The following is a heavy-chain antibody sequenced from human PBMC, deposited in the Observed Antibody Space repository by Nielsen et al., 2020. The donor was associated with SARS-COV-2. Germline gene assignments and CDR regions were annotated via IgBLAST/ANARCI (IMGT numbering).Heavy chain of an antibody. CDR3: AKDLTQWPRGYFDY. CDR1: GFTFDDYA. Sequence: SLKISCAASGFTFDDYAMHWVRQAPGKGLEWVSGISWNSGSIGYADSVKGRFTISRDNAKNSLYLQMNSLRAEGTALYYCAKDLTQWPRGYFDYWGQGTLVTVSS. V-gene: IGHV3-9*01. CDR2: ISWNSGSI. D-gene: IGHD5-12*01. J-gene: IGHJ4*02.